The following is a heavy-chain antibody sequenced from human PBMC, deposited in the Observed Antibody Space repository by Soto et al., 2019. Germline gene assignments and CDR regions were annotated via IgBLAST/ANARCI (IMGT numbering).Heavy chain of an antibody. D-gene: IGHD6-6*01. CDR3: CRGIAARPGTQDY. Sequence: GGSLRLSCAASGFTFDDYAMHWVRQAPGKGLEWVSGISWNSGSIGYADSVKGRFTISRDNAKNSLYLQMNSLRAEDTALYYCCRGIAARPGTQDYWGQGTLVTVSS. CDR1: GFTFDDYA. CDR2: ISWNSGSI. J-gene: IGHJ4*02. V-gene: IGHV3-9*01.